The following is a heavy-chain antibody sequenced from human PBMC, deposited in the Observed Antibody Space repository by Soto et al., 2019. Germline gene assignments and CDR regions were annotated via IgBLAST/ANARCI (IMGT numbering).Heavy chain of an antibody. CDR3: ARGQRFSGSFDP. CDR2: IYSSGGT. CDR1: GGAISGYY. Sequence: LSLTCTVSGGAISGYYWTWIRQSAGKGLEWIGRIYSSGGTKYNPSLKSRVTMSLDTSKNQFSLRLSSVTAADTAVYYCARGQRFSGSFDPWGQGTLVTVSS. D-gene: IGHD3-3*01. J-gene: IGHJ5*02. V-gene: IGHV4-4*07.